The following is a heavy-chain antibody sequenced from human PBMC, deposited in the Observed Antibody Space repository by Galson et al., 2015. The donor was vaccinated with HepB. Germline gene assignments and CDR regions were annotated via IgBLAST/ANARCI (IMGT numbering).Heavy chain of an antibody. J-gene: IGHJ4*02. CDR1: GFTFSDHY. Sequence: SLRLSCAASGFTFSDHYMDWVRQAPGKGLEWVGRTRNKANSYTTEYAASAKGRFTISRDDSKNSLYLQMNSLKTEDTAVYYCARAGRDGYNLWDWGQGTLVIVSS. CDR3: ARAGRDGYNLWD. CDR2: TRNKANSYTT. D-gene: IGHD5-24*01. V-gene: IGHV3-72*01.